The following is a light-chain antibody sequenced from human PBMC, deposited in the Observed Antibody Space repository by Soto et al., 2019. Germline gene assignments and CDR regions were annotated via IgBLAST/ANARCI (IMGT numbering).Light chain of an antibody. V-gene: IGLV2-14*01. CDR1: SSDVGAYNY. CDR2: EVS. CDR3: SSYTSNRTLV. Sequence: QSVLTQPASVSGSPGQSITLSCTGTSSDVGAYNYVSWYQHHPDKAPKLMIFEVSDRPSGVSNRFSGSNSGNTASLTISGLQAEDEADYFCSSYTSNRTLVFGGGTKLTVL. J-gene: IGLJ3*02.